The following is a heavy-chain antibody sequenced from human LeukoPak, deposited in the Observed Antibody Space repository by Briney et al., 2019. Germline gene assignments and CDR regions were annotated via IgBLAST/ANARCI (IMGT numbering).Heavy chain of an antibody. CDR3: AKDPGLRFLECQSG. V-gene: IGHV3-48*01. CDR2: ISSSSSTI. CDR1: GFTFSSYS. Sequence: GGSLRLSCAASGFTFSSYSMNWVRQAPGKGLEWVSYISSSSSTIYYADSVKGRFTISRDNDKNSLYLQMNSLRAEDTAVYYCAKDPGLRFLECQSGWGQGTMVTVSS. D-gene: IGHD3-3*01. J-gene: IGHJ3*01.